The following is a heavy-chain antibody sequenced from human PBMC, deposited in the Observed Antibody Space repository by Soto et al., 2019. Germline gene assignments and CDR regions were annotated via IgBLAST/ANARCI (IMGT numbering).Heavy chain of an antibody. D-gene: IGHD3-10*01. CDR1: GDSFSSYI. J-gene: IGHJ4*02. V-gene: IGHV1-69*08. CDR3: ARDRALNNAALTMAY. Sequence: QVQLVQSGAEVRKPGSSVKVSCKISGDSFSSYIISWVRQAPGQGLEWLGRIIPFASIPNYAQKFQGRLTITADKSKSTAYMELSSLRSDDTAVYFCARDRALNNAALTMAYWGQGTLVTVSS. CDR2: IIPFASIP.